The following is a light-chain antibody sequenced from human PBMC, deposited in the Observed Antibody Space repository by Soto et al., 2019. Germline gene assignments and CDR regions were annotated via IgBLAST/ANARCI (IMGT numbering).Light chain of an antibody. CDR2: GAS. CDR1: QSVSSSY. Sequence: EIVLMQSPGTLSLSPGERVTLSCRASQSVSSSYLAWYQQKPGQAPRLLIYGASSRATGIPDRFSGSGSGTDFTLTISRLEPEDFAVYYCQQYDSSPYTFGQGTKLEIK. J-gene: IGKJ2*01. CDR3: QQYDSSPYT. V-gene: IGKV3-20*01.